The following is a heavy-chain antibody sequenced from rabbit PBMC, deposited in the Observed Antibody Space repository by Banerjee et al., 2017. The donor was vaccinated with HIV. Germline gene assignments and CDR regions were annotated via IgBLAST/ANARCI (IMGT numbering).Heavy chain of an antibody. CDR1: GIDFSSYYY. J-gene: IGHJ4*01. D-gene: IGHD2-1*01. CDR3: AREHTYADYGNFNL. Sequence: QQQLEESGGGLVKPGGTLTLTCKASGIDFSSYYYMCWVRQAPGKGPEWIACIGAGSSGSTYYASWTKGRFTISKTSSTTVTLQMTSLTAADTATYFCAREHTYADYGNFNLWGQGTLVTVS. V-gene: IGHV1S45*01. CDR2: IGAGSSGST.